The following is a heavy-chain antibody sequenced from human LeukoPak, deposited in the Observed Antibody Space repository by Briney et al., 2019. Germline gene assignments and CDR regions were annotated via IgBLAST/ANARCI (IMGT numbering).Heavy chain of an antibody. CDR3: ARRKYGSGSYYLDY. CDR1: GYTFTRYG. J-gene: IGHJ4*02. D-gene: IGHD3-10*01. CDR2: ISAYNGNT. Sequence: ASVKVSCKASGYTFTRYGISWVRQAPGQGLEWMGWISAYNGNTNYAQKLQGRVTMTTDTSTSTAYMELRSLRSDDTAVYYCARRKYGSGSYYLDYWGQGTLVTVSS. V-gene: IGHV1-18*01.